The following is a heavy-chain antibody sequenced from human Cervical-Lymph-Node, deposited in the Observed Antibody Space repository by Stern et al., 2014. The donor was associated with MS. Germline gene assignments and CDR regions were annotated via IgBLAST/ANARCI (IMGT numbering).Heavy chain of an antibody. CDR3: AKDLGDYEWFFDC. CDR2: INTTGSDT. J-gene: IGHJ4*02. V-gene: IGHV3-23*04. CDR1: GFTFSRYA. Sequence: EVHLVESGGGLVQPGGSLRLSCAVSGFTFSRYAMSWVRQAPGKGLEWVSTINTTGSDTYYADSVKGRFTISRDNSKNTLYLQMRSLRAEDTAAYYCAKDLGDYEWFFDCWGQGTLVTVSS. D-gene: IGHD3-3*01.